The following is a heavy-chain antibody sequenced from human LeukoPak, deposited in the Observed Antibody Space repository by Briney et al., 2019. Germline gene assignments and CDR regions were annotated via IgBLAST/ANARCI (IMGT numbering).Heavy chain of an antibody. CDR2: INYSGST. J-gene: IGHJ4*02. V-gene: IGHV4-59*11. D-gene: IGHD6-13*01. CDR1: GGSISSHY. CDR3: ARIVGGSSWYYFDH. Sequence: SETLSLTCSVSGGSISSHYWSWIRQPPGKGLEWIGYINYSGSTNYNRSLKSRITISVDKSKDQFSLNLSSVTAADTAVYYCARIVGGSSWYYFDHWGQGALVTVSS.